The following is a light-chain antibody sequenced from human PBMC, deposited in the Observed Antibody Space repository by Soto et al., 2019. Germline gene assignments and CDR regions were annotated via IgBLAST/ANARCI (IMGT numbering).Light chain of an antibody. CDR1: SSNIGAGYD. Sequence: QPVVTQPPSVSGAPGQRVTISCTGSSSNIGAGYDVHWYQQLPGTAPKLLIYGNSNRPSGVPDRFSGSKSGTSASLAITGLRAEDEADYYCQSYDSSLSGGVFGGGTQLTVL. J-gene: IGLJ3*02. CDR3: QSYDSSLSGGV. CDR2: GNS. V-gene: IGLV1-40*01.